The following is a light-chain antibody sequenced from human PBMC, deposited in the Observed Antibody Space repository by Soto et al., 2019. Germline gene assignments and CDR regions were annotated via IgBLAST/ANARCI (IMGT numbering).Light chain of an antibody. CDR3: SSYTTSNTRQIV. CDR2: DVS. CDR1: SSDVGGYNY. V-gene: IGLV2-14*03. Sequence: QSVLTQPASVSGSPGQSITISCTGTSSDVGGYNYVSWCQHHPGKAPKLMIFDVSNRPSGVSNRFSGSKPGNTASLTISGLQPEDEADYYCSSYTTSNTRQIVFGTGTKVTVL. J-gene: IGLJ1*01.